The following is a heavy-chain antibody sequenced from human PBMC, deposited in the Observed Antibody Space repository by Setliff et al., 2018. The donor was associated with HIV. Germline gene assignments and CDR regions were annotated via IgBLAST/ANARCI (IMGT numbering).Heavy chain of an antibody. CDR1: GYSFINYG. Sequence: ASVKVSCKASGYSFINYGINWVRQAPGQGLEWMGWMNPNSGNTGYAQKVQGRVSMTTDTSTSTAYMELRSLRFDDTAVYYCTRTSSSRPDAFDIWGQGTMVTVSS. CDR2: MNPNSGNT. CDR3: TRTSSSRPDAFDI. D-gene: IGHD6-13*01. J-gene: IGHJ3*02. V-gene: IGHV1-18*01.